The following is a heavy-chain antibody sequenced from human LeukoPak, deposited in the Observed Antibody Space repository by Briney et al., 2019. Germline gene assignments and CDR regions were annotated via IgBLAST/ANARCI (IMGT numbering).Heavy chain of an antibody. CDR2: FDPEDGET. J-gene: IGHJ4*02. CDR3: ASTDESLGAFDY. V-gene: IGHV1-24*01. CDR1: GYTLTELS. D-gene: IGHD3-16*01. Sequence: ASVKVSCKVSGYTLTELSMHWVQQAPGKGLEWMGGFDPEDGETIYAQKFQGRVTMTTDTSTSTAYMELRSLRSDDTAVYYCASTDESLGAFDYWGQGTLVTVSS.